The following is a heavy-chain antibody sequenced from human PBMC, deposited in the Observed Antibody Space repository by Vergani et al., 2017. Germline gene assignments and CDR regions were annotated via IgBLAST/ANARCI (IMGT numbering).Heavy chain of an antibody. CDR3: ARDRRPTAAHYYGMDV. Sequence: QVQLQESGPGLVKPSGTLSLTCAVSGGSISSSNWWRWVRQPPGKGLEWIGEIYHSGSTNYNPPLKSRGTISVAKSKNQVSLKLSSVTAADTAVYYCARDRRPTAAHYYGMDVWGQGTTVTVSS. CDR2: IYHSGST. D-gene: IGHD6-25*01. J-gene: IGHJ6*02. CDR1: GGSISSSNW. V-gene: IGHV4-4*02.